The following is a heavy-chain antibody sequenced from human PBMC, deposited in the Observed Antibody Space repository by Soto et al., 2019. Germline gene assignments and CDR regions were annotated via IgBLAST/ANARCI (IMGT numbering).Heavy chain of an antibody. V-gene: IGHV4-39*07. CDR1: GGSISSSNFY. CDR2: INHSGST. CDR3: ARGNTFTTIDYYYGMDV. J-gene: IGHJ6*02. D-gene: IGHD3-22*01. Sequence: SETLSLTCAVSGGSISSSNFYWGWFRQPPGKGLVWIGSINHSGSTNYNPSLKSRVTISVDTSKNQFSLKLSSVTAADTAVYYCARGNTFTTIDYYYGMDVWGQGTTVTVSS.